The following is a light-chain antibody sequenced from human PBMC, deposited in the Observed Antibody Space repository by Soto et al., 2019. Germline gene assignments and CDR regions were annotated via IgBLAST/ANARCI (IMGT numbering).Light chain of an antibody. J-gene: IGKJ2*01. V-gene: IGKV1-5*03. Sequence: DIQMTQSPSTLSASVGDRVTITCRASQSISSWLAWYQQKPGKAPKLLIYKASSLESGLPSRFSGSGSGTEFTLTTSSLQPDDFATYYYQQYNSYVYTFGQGTKLEIK. CDR2: KAS. CDR1: QSISSW. CDR3: QQYNSYVYT.